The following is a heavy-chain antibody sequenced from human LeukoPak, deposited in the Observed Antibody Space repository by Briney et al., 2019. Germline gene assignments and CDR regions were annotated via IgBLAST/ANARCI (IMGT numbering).Heavy chain of an antibody. J-gene: IGHJ5*02. V-gene: IGHV4-34*01. CDR1: GGSFSGYY. Sequence: SETLSLTCAVYGGSFSGYYWSWIRQPPGKGLEWIGEINHSGSTNYNPSLKSRVTISVDTSKNQFSLKLSSVTAADTAVYYCARYRELWFGELSSQFDPWGQGTLVTVSS. CDR3: ARYRELWFGELSSQFDP. D-gene: IGHD3-10*01. CDR2: INHSGST.